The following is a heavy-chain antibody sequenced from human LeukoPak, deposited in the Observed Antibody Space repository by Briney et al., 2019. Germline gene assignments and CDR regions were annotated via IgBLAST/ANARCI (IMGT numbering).Heavy chain of an antibody. CDR1: GYTFTSYG. V-gene: IGHV1-18*01. CDR2: ISAYNGNT. Sequence: ASVKVSCKASGYTFTSYGLSWVRQAPGQGLEWMGWISAYNGNTNYAQKLQGRVTMTTDTSTSTAYMELRSLRSDDTAVYYCARAQLLWFGELSWRAFDIWGQGTMVTVSS. D-gene: IGHD3-10*01. J-gene: IGHJ3*02. CDR3: ARAQLLWFGELSWRAFDI.